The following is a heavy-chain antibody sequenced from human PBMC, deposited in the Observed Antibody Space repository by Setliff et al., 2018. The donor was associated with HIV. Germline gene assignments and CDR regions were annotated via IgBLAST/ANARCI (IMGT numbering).Heavy chain of an antibody. CDR2: ISAYNGNT. V-gene: IGHV1-18*01. J-gene: IGHJ3*02. Sequence: ASVQVSCKASGYTFTSYGISWVRQAPGQGLEWMGWISAYNGNTNYAQKLQGRVTMTTDTSTSTAYMELRSLRSDDTAVYYCARDQITMVRGTLGAFDIWGQGTMVTVSS. D-gene: IGHD3-10*01. CDR1: GYTFTSYG. CDR3: ARDQITMVRGTLGAFDI.